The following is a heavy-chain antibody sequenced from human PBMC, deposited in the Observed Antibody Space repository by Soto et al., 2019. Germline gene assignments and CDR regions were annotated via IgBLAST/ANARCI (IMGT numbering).Heavy chain of an antibody. CDR2: IGSDGGNT. CDR3: ARGDPYSDTLRNDAFDI. Sequence: EVQLVESGGGLVQPGGSLRLSCAASGFTFSSYAMHWVRQAPGKGLEYVSAIGSDGGNTYYANSVKDRFTISRDNSKNTQYLQMGSLRTEDMAVYYCARGDPYSDTLRNDAFDIWGQGTMVTVSS. V-gene: IGHV3-64*01. D-gene: IGHD5-18*01. CDR1: GFTFSSYA. J-gene: IGHJ3*02.